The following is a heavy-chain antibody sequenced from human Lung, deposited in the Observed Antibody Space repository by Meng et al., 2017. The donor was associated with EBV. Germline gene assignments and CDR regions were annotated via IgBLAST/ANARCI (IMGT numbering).Heavy chain of an antibody. CDR2: INYSGIT. CDR3: ARGGTSSAPFDY. D-gene: IGHD2-2*01. J-gene: IGHJ4*02. CDR1: GRSFSSSY. Sequence: QWQLQQWGAGLLKPSETLSLTFGVSGRSFSSSYWSWIRQPPGKGLEWIGQINYSGITNYNPSLKSRVTISVDTSKNQFSLSLNSVTAADTAVYYCARGGTSSAPFDYWGQGTLVTVSS. V-gene: IGHV4-34*01.